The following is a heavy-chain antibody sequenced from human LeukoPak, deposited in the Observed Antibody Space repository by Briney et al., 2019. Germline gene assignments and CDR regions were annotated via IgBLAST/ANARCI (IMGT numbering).Heavy chain of an antibody. CDR3: AREHWAAPDH. J-gene: IGHJ4*02. CDR1: GFPFGFFF. D-gene: IGHD3-16*01. Sequence: GSLRLSCAASGFPFGFFFMTWVRQAPGGGLEPLSFISPTGDIIKYVDSVKGRFTISRDNAKSSMYLEMNSLRAEDTAVYYCAREHWAAPDHWGQGTLVTVSP. CDR2: ISPTGDII. V-gene: IGHV3-11*01.